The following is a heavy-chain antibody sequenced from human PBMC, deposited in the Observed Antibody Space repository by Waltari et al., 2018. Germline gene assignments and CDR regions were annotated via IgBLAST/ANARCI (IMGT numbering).Heavy chain of an antibody. CDR3: ARPSVAARLGSLDY. D-gene: IGHD3-16*01. J-gene: IGHJ4*02. V-gene: IGHV4-34*01. Sequence: QVQLQQWGAGLLKPSETLSLSCSVSRGSFSAYHWTWIRQSPGKGLEGIGEIDHKGVAYYNPSLKGRVTISVDTSKNQFSLNLTSVTATDTAVYFCARPSVAARLGSLDYWGQGALVTVSS. CDR2: IDHKGVA. CDR1: RGSFSAYH.